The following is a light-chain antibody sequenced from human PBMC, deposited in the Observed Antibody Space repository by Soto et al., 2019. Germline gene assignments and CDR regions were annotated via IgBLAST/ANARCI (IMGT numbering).Light chain of an antibody. V-gene: IGKV1-9*01. CDR3: QQLNSYPF. Sequence: DIQLTQSPSFLSASVGDRVTITCRARQGISSYLAWYQQKPGQAPKLLIYAASTLQSGVPSRFSGSGSGTEFTLTISSLQPEDFATYYCQQLNSYPFFGGGTKVEIK. J-gene: IGKJ4*01. CDR2: AAS. CDR1: QGISSY.